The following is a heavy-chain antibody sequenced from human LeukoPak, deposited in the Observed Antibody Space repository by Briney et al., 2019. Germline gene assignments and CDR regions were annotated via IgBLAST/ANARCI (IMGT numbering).Heavy chain of an antibody. CDR3: ARGYCSGGSCYDYYYMDV. J-gene: IGHJ6*03. CDR1: GITVNINY. V-gene: IGHV3-53*01. D-gene: IGHD2-15*01. CDR2: TNSGGST. Sequence: QPGGSLRLSCAASGITVNINYMSWVRQAPGKGLEWVSVTNSGGSTYYADSVKGRFTISRDNAKNSLYLQMNSLRAEDTAVYYCARGYCSGGSCYDYYYMDVWGKGTTVTVSS.